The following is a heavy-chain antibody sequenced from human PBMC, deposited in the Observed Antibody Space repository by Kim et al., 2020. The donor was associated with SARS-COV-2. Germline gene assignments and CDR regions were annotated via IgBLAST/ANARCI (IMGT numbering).Heavy chain of an antibody. D-gene: IGHD1-26*01. V-gene: IGHV3-15*01. CDR2: IKSKTDGGTT. CDR1: GFTFSNAW. CDR3: TTGHRGGSLPDAFDI. J-gene: IGHJ3*02. Sequence: GGSLRLSCAASGFTFSNAWMSWVRQAPGKGLEWVGRIKSKTDGGTTDYAAPVKGRFTISRDDSKNTLYLQMNSLKTEDTAVYYCTTGHRGGSLPDAFDIWGQGTIVTVSS.